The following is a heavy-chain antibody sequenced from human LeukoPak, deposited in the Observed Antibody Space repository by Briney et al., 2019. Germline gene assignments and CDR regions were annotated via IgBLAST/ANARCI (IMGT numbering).Heavy chain of an antibody. CDR2: IDPDSGVT. J-gene: IGHJ5*02. Sequence: ASVKVSCKGSRHTFTVYHVHWVRQARGQGLEWMGWIDPDSGVTNYAQNLQARVTMTRDTSISTVFLDLSSLRSDDTAVYYCALVTSGNWWFDPWGQGTLVTVSS. CDR1: RHTFTVYH. V-gene: IGHV1-2*02. CDR3: ALVTSGNWWFDP. D-gene: IGHD2-21*02.